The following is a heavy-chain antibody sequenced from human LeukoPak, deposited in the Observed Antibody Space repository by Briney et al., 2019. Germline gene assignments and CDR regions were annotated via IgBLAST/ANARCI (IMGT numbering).Heavy chain of an antibody. V-gene: IGHV1-69*04. CDR3: AIDRYARGCSGPPQAYYLYGMDV. CDR1: GGMFSSYV. J-gene: IGHJ6*04. CDR2: IIPILGNA. Sequence: SVKFSCKPSGGMFSSYVISGLPQAPGQGPEGLGGIIPILGNANYAQTYQGRVTITAVKSTGTAYRELSSLRFEDTAVYYWAIDRYARGCSGPPQAYYLYGMDVWGKGTTVTVSS. D-gene: IGHD5-12*01.